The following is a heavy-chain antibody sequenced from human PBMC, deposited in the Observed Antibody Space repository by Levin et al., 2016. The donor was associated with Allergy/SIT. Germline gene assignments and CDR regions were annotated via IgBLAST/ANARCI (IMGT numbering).Heavy chain of an antibody. Sequence: GESLKISCAASGFTFSSYAMSWVRQAPGKGLEWVSAISGSGGSTYYADSVKGRFTISRDNSKNTLYLQMNSLRAEDTAVYYCAKGDLGVVSYYYGMDVWGQGTTVTVSS. CDR2: ISGSGGST. CDR3: AKGDLGVVSYYYGMDV. J-gene: IGHJ6*02. CDR1: GFTFSSYA. D-gene: IGHD2-15*01. V-gene: IGHV3-23*01.